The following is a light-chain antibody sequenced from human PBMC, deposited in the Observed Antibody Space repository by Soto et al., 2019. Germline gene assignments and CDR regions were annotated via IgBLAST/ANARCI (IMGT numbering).Light chain of an antibody. J-gene: IGLJ2*01. V-gene: IGLV2-23*02. CDR2: EVN. CDR3: CSFAGTTTYVL. Sequence: QAVVTQPASVSGSSGQSITISCTGTSSDVGSYNLVSWFQQHPGKAPRLMIYEVNKRPSGVSNRFSGSKSGYTASLTISGLQAEDEAEYYCCSFAGTTTYVLFGGGTKLTVL. CDR1: SSDVGSYNL.